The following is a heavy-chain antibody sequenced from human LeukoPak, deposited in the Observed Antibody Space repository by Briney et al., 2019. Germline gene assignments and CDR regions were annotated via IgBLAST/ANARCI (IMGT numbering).Heavy chain of an antibody. CDR1: GFTFNNYW. CDR2: INLDGSDK. V-gene: IGHV3-7*03. CDR3: ARQHPGSSAFDI. J-gene: IGHJ3*02. D-gene: IGHD5/OR15-5a*01. Sequence: PGGSLRLSCAASGFTFNNYWMTWVRQAPGKGLEWVGNINLDGSDKYYGDSVKGRFTISRDNAKNSLYLQMNSLRAEDTALYYCARQHPGSSAFDIWGQGTMVTVSS.